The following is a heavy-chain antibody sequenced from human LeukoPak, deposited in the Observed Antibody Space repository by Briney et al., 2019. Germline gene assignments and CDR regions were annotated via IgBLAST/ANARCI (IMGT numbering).Heavy chain of an antibody. CDR3: ARAVRIQLLLEY. CDR2: MNPNSGNT. V-gene: IGHV1-8*01. Sequence: ASVKVSCKASGYTFRTYDAAWVRQAPGQGLEWMGWMNPNSGNTGYAQKFKGRVTMTSDASIGSAYMELSSLRSEDTAVYFCARAVRIQLLLEYWGHGTLITVSS. D-gene: IGHD2-2*01. CDR1: GYTFRTYD. J-gene: IGHJ4*01.